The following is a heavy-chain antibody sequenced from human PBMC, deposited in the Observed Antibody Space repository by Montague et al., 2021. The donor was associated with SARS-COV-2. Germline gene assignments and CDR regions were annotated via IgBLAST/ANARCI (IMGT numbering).Heavy chain of an antibody. CDR2: ISSSGSTI. CDR3: ARDGRFGELDY. Sequence: SLRLSCAASGFTFRTYEMNWVRQAPGKGLEWVSYISSSGSTIYYADSVKGRFTISRDNAKNSLYLQMNSLRAEDTAVYYCARDGRFGELDYWGQGTLVTV. D-gene: IGHD3-10*01. CDR1: GFTFRTYE. V-gene: IGHV3-48*03. J-gene: IGHJ4*02.